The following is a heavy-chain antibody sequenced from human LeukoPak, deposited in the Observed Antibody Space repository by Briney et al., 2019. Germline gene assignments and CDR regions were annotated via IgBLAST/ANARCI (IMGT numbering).Heavy chain of an antibody. CDR1: GGSISSGSYY. Sequence: PSETLSLTCTVSGGSISSGSYYWSWIRQPAGKGLEWIGRIYTSGSTNYNPSLKSRVAISVDTSKNQFSLKLSSVTAADTTVYYCARGDYYDGSGTSDYWGQGTLVTVSS. CDR2: IYTSGST. J-gene: IGHJ4*02. CDR3: ARGDYYDGSGTSDY. V-gene: IGHV4-61*02. D-gene: IGHD3-22*01.